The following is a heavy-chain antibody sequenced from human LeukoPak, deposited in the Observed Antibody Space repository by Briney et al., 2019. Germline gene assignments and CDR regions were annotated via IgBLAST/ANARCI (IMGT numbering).Heavy chain of an antibody. Sequence: SVKVSCKASGGTFSSYAISWVRRAPGQGLEWMGGIIPIFGTANYAQKFQGRVTITTDESTSTAYMELSSLRSEDTAVYYCARATSIAAPGYFDYWGQGTLVTVSS. CDR2: IIPIFGTA. D-gene: IGHD6-6*01. J-gene: IGHJ4*02. CDR3: ARATSIAAPGYFDY. CDR1: GGTFSSYA. V-gene: IGHV1-69*05.